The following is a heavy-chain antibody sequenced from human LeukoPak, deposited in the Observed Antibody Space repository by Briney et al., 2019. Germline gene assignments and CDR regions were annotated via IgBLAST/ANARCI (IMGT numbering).Heavy chain of an antibody. CDR2: IYYSGST. V-gene: IGHV4-59*01. Sequence: PSETLSLTCTVSGGSISSYYWSWIRQPPGKGLEWIGYIYYSGSTNYNPSLRSRVTISVDTSKNQFSLKLSSVTAADTAVYYCARAVGKQWPLGYWGQGTLVTVSS. CDR3: ARAVGKQWPLGY. CDR1: GGSISSYY. J-gene: IGHJ4*02. D-gene: IGHD6-19*01.